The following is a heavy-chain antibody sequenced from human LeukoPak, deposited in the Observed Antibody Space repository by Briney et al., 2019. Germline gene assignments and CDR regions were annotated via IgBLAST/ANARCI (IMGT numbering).Heavy chain of an antibody. CDR1: GFTVSSNY. D-gene: IGHD1-26*01. V-gene: IGHV3-30*18. Sequence: GGSLRLSCAASGFTVSSNYMSWVRQAPGKGLEWVAVISYDGSNKYYADSVKGRFTISRDNSKNTLYLQMNSLRAEDTAVYYCAKASGSYYDPGGYYGMDVWGQGTTVTVSS. CDR2: ISYDGSNK. CDR3: AKASGSYYDPGGYYGMDV. J-gene: IGHJ6*02.